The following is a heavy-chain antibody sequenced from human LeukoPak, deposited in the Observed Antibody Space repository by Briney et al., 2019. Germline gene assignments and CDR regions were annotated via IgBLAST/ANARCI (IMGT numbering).Heavy chain of an antibody. CDR3: ARLEMATIAY. CDR1: GGSISSSSYY. J-gene: IGHJ4*02. Sequence: SETLSLTCTVSGGSISSSSYYWGWIRQPPGKGLEWIGSIYYSGSTYYNPSLKSRVTISVDTSKNQFSLKLRSVTAADTAVYYCARLEMATIAYWGQGTLVTVSS. D-gene: IGHD5-24*01. CDR2: IYYSGST. V-gene: IGHV4-39*01.